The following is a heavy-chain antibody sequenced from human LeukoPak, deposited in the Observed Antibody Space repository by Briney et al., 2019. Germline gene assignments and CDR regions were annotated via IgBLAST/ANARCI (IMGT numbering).Heavy chain of an antibody. D-gene: IGHD3-10*01. J-gene: IGHJ3*02. CDR1: GYTFTSYG. CDR2: ISAYNGNT. V-gene: IGHV1-18*01. Sequence: ASVKVSCKASGYTFTSYGISWVRQAPGQGLEWMGWISAYNGNTNYAQKLQGRVTMTTDTSTSTAYMELRSLRSDDTAVYYCARDGRLLWFGESDAFDIWGQGTMVTVSS. CDR3: ARDGRLLWFGESDAFDI.